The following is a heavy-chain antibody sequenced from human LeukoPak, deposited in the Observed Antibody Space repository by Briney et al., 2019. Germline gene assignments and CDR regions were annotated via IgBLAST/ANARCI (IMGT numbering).Heavy chain of an antibody. V-gene: IGHV1-18*01. CDR2: ISAYNGIT. Sequence: ASVKVSCKASGYTFTSYGISWVRQAPGQGLEWMGWISAYNGITNYAQKLQGRVTMTTDTSTSTVYMELRSLRSDDTAVYYCARDSVGATSEDYWGQGTLVTVSS. J-gene: IGHJ4*02. CDR1: GYTFTSYG. CDR3: ARDSVGATSEDY. D-gene: IGHD1-26*01.